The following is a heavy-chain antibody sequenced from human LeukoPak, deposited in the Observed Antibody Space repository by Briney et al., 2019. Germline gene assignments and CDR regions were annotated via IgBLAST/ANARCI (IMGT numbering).Heavy chain of an antibody. V-gene: IGHV3-64*01. CDR1: GFTFSSCA. Sequence: GGSLRLSCAASGFTFSSCAMHWVRQAPGKGLEYVSAISSNGGSTYYANSVKGRFTISRDNSKNTLYLQMGSLRAEDMAVYYCAREGLNGDYYWGQGTLVTASS. J-gene: IGHJ4*02. CDR3: AREGLNGDYY. D-gene: IGHD4-17*01. CDR2: ISSNGGST.